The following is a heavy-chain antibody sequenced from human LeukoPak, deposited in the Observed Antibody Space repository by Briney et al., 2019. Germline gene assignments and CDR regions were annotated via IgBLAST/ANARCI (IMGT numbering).Heavy chain of an antibody. J-gene: IGHJ2*01. Sequence: SETLSLTCTVSGGSISSYYWSWIRQPPGKGLEWIGYIYYSGSTNYNPSLKSRVTISVDTSKNQFSLKLSSVTAADTAVYYCARVLAVAGYWYFDLWGRGTLVTVSS. CDR1: GGSISSYY. D-gene: IGHD6-19*01. CDR3: ARVLAVAGYWYFDL. V-gene: IGHV4-59*01. CDR2: IYYSGST.